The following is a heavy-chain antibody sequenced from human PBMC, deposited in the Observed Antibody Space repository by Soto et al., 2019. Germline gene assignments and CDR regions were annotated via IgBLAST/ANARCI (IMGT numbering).Heavy chain of an antibody. CDR2: INPSGGST. CDR3: ARDPSGTYYDFWSGYATGGMDV. CDR1: GYTFTSYY. Sequence: ASVKVSGKASGYTFTSYYMHWVRQAPGQGLEWMGIINPSGGSTSYAQKFQGRVTMTRDTSTSTVYMELSSLRSEDTAVYYCARDPSGTYYDFWSGYATGGMDVWGQGTTVTVSS. J-gene: IGHJ6*02. D-gene: IGHD3-3*01. V-gene: IGHV1-46*01.